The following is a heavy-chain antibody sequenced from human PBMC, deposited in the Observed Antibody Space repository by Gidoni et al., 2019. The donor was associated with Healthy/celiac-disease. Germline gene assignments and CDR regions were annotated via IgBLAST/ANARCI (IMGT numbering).Heavy chain of an antibody. CDR3: AGGGRYYYYGMDV. Sequence: QVQLVESGGGVVQPGRSLRLSCAASGFTFSSYGMHWVRQAPGKGLEWVAVISYDGSNKYYADSVKGRFTISRDNSKNTLYLQMNSLRAEDTAVYYCAGGGRYYYYGMDVWGQGTTVTVSS. CDR1: GFTFSSYG. D-gene: IGHD1-26*01. CDR2: ISYDGSNK. V-gene: IGHV3-30*03. J-gene: IGHJ6*02.